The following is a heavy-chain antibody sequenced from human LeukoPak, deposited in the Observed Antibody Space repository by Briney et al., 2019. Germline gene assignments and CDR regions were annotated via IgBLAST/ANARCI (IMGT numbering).Heavy chain of an antibody. Sequence: NASETLSLTCTVSGGSISSYYWSWIRQPPGKGLEWIGYISYSGSTNFNPSLKSRVTISVDTSKNQFSLKLSSVTAADTAVYYCARGAGNYYFYGMDVWGQGTTVTVSS. CDR1: GGSISSYY. V-gene: IGHV4-59*01. CDR2: ISYSGST. CDR3: ARGAGNYYFYGMDV. J-gene: IGHJ6*02.